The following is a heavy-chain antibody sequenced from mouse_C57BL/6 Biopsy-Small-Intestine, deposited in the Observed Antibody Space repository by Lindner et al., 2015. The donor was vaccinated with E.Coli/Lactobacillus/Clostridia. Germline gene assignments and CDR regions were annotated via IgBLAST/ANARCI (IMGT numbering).Heavy chain of an antibody. V-gene: IGHV14-2*01. CDR3: SRYGDYVWFVY. Sequence: VQLQESGAELVRPGASVKLSCTASGFNIKDSLMHWVKQRPEQGLEWIGWIDPEDGETKYAPKFQDKATITADTSSNTAYLQLSGLTSEDTAIYYCSRYGDYVWFVYWGQGTLVTVSA. J-gene: IGHJ3*01. CDR2: IDPEDGET. CDR1: GFNIKDSL. D-gene: IGHD2-13*01.